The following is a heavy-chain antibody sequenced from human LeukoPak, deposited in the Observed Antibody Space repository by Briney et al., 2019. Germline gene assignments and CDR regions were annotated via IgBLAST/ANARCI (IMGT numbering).Heavy chain of an antibody. CDR2: IYTSGST. Sequence: SQTLSLTCTVSGGSISSGSYYWSWIRQPAGKGLEWIGRIYTSGSTYYNPSLKSRVTISVDTSKNQFSLKLSSVTAADTAVYYCAKEEVLLWFGELLYQWFDPWGQGTLVTVSS. V-gene: IGHV4-61*02. CDR3: AKEEVLLWFGELLYQWFDP. J-gene: IGHJ5*02. CDR1: GGSISSGSYY. D-gene: IGHD3-10*01.